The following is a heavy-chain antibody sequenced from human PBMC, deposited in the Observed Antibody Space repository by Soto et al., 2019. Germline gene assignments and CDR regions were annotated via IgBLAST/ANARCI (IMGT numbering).Heavy chain of an antibody. V-gene: IGHV1-18*04. Sequence: SXKVSFKASGYTXTSYGISWVRQAPGQGLEWMGWISAYNGNTNYAQKLQGRVTMTTDTYTSTAYMELRSLRSDDTAVYYCARDMSSWRPDYWGQGTLVTVS. J-gene: IGHJ4*02. CDR2: ISAYNGNT. CDR3: ARDMSSWRPDY. CDR1: GYTXTSYG. D-gene: IGHD6-13*01.